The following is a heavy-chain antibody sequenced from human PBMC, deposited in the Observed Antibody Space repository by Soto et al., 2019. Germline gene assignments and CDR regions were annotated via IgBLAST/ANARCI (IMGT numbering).Heavy chain of an antibody. CDR3: ARSVDDYGSYIDY. D-gene: IGHD4-17*01. V-gene: IGHV4-38-2*01. CDR1: GYSLSSGYY. J-gene: IGHJ4*02. CDR2: MNYRGKT. Sequence: SETLSLTCGVSGYSLSSGYYWAWVRQPPGKGLEWIGSMNYRGKTYYNPSLKSRVTISLDASKNQVSLKVTSVTAADTAVYHCARSVDDYGSYIDYWGPGTLVTLSS.